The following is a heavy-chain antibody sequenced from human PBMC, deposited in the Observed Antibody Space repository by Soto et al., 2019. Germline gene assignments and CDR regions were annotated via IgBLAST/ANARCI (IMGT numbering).Heavy chain of an antibody. D-gene: IGHD4-4*01. J-gene: IGHJ6*02. CDR1: GGSFSGYY. CDR3: ARVSVTVTTLRSHYYYYYGMDV. V-gene: IGHV4-34*01. CDR2: INHSGSS. Sequence: SETLSLTCAVYGGSFSGYYWSWIRQPPGKGLEWIGEINHSGSSTYNPSLKSRVTITVVTSTHQFSLRLSSVSAADTAVYYCARVSVTVTTLRSHYYYYYGMDVWGQGTTVTVSS.